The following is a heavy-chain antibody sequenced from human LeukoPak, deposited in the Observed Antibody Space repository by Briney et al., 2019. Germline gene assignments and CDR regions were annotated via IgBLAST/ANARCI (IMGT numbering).Heavy chain of an antibody. CDR1: GFTFSTYA. Sequence: GGSLRLSCAASGFTFSTYAMHWVRQAPGKGLEWVALISYDGTNKYYADSVRGRFTISRDDSRNTVSLQMNSLTAEDTAVYYCARDLRITMVRGVRRFDSWGQGVLVTVSS. J-gene: IGHJ4*02. D-gene: IGHD3-10*01. CDR2: ISYDGTNK. V-gene: IGHV3-30-3*01. CDR3: ARDLRITMVRGVRRFDS.